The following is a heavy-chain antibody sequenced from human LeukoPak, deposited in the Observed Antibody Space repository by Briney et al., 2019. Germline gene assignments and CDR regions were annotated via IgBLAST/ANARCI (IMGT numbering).Heavy chain of an antibody. CDR1: GFTFSSYA. V-gene: IGHV3-23*01. J-gene: IGHJ4*02. CDR2: ISGSGGST. Sequence: PGGSLRLSCAASGFTFSSYAMSWVRQAPGKGLEWVSAISGSGGSTYYADSVKGRCTISRDMSKNTLYLQMNSLRAEDTAVYYCANSQMYYYDSSGYLYYWGQGTLVTVSS. CDR3: ANSQMYYYDSSGYLYY. D-gene: IGHD3-22*01.